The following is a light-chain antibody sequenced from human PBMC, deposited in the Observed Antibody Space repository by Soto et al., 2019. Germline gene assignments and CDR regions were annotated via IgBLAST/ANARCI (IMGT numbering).Light chain of an antibody. J-gene: IGKJ1*01. CDR2: GAS. CDR1: QSVCSN. CDR3: QQYNDLPQT. V-gene: IGKV3-15*01. Sequence: EIVMTQSPATLSVSPGERATLSCRASQSVCSNLAWYQQKPGQAPRLLIYGASTRATGIPARFSGSGSGTEFTLTISSLQSEDFAVYYCQQYNDLPQTFGQGTKVEI.